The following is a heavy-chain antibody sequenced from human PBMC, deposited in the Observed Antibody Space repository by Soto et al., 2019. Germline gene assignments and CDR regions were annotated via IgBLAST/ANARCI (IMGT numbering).Heavy chain of an antibody. Sequence: QVQLQESGPGLVRASETLSLTCTVSGGYISISTNYWSWIRQPPGKGMEWLGYISHTGSTSYSPSLKSRVTISVDTSKIQFSLKLISVTAADTAVYYCVRSYCCDGVRCNWFDPWGQGTLVTVSS. CDR2: ISHTGST. CDR1: GGYISISTNY. J-gene: IGHJ5*02. CDR3: VRSYCCDGVRCNWFDP. V-gene: IGHV4-59*01. D-gene: IGHD2-8*01.